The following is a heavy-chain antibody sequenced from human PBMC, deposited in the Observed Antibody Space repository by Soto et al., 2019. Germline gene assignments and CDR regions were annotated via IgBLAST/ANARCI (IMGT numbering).Heavy chain of an antibody. Sequence: EVQLVESGGGLVRPGGSLTLSCAASGFTFSSDWMHWVRQSPGKGLVWVSRINEEVGTTDYADSVKGRFAISRDNAKNTLYRQMSSLRVEDTAVYYCASDLSGSANVWGQVTTFTVSS. CDR1: GFTFSSDW. CDR3: ASDLSGSANV. J-gene: IGHJ6*02. D-gene: IGHD3-10*01. V-gene: IGHV3-74*02. CDR2: INEEVGTT.